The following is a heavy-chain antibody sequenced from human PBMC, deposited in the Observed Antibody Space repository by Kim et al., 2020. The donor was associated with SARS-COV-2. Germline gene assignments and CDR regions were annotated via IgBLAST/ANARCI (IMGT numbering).Heavy chain of an antibody. Sequence: NPSPKSRVTISVDTSKRQVSLKLSSVTAADTAVYYCARGRIPTRFTSFDPWGQGTLVTVSS. CDR3: ARGRIPTRFTSFDP. J-gene: IGHJ5*02. V-gene: IGHV4-34*01. D-gene: IGHD6-6*01.